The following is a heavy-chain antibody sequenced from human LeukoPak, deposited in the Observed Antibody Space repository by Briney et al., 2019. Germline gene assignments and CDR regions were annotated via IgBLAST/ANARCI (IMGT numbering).Heavy chain of an antibody. J-gene: IGHJ4*02. V-gene: IGHV4-39*01. CDR3: ARSYYYDYRQIDY. CDR2: IYYSGST. D-gene: IGHD3-22*01. Sequence: SETLSLTCTVSGDSISTSSYYWGWIRQPPGKGLEWLGSIYYSGSTYYNPSLKSRVTISVDTPKNQFSLNLYSVTAADTAVFYCARSYYYDYRQIDYWGQGTLVTVSS. CDR1: GDSISTSSYY.